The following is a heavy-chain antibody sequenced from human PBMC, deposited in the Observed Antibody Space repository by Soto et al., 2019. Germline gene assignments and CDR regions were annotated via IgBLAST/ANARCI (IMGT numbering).Heavy chain of an antibody. CDR2: IIPILGIA. CDR3: ARGRLLPVRVDYYYMDV. CDR1: GGTFSSYT. D-gene: IGHD2-15*01. V-gene: IGHV1-69*02. J-gene: IGHJ6*03. Sequence: ASVKVSCKASGGTFSSYTISWVRQAPGQGLEWMGRIIPILGIANYAQKFQGRVTITADKSTNTAYMELSSLRSEDTAVYYCARGRLLPVRVDYYYMDVWGKGTTVTVSS.